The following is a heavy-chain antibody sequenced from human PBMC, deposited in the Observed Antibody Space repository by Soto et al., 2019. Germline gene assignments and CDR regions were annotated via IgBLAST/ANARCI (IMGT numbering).Heavy chain of an antibody. CDR3: ARVAPSRAAWFGELSPFDY. CDR1: GGSISSYY. J-gene: IGHJ4*02. V-gene: IGHV4-59*01. CDR2: IYYSGST. D-gene: IGHD3-10*01. Sequence: PSETLSLTCTVSGGSISSYYWSWIRQPPGKGREWIGYIYYSGSTNYNPSLKSRVTISVDTSKNQFSLKLSSVTAADTAVYYCARVAPSRAAWFGELSPFDYWGQGTLVTVSS.